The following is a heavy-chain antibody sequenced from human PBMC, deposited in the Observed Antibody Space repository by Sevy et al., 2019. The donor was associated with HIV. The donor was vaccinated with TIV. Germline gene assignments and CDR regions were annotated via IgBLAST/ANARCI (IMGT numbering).Heavy chain of an antibody. CDR1: GDSISSGGYF. D-gene: IGHD1-7*01. J-gene: IGHJ6*02. Sequence: SETLSLTCTVFGDSISSGGYFWSWIRQHRGKGLEWIGYIYYSGSTYYNPSLKSRVTISVDTSKNQFSLILSSVTAADTAVYYCARTYKWNYGLSLSYGMDVWGQRTTVTVSS. V-gene: IGHV4-31*03. CDR2: IYYSGST. CDR3: ARTYKWNYGLSLSYGMDV.